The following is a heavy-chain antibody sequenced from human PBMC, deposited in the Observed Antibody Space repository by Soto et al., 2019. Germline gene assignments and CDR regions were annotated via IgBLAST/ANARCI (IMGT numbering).Heavy chain of an antibody. Sequence: ASVKVSCKASGGTFSSYVINWVRQAPGQGLVWMGRIVPMFGIPNFAPKFQGRVTMTADRSTTTAYMELSSLRSEDTAVYYCASGPYTSSSGGYYYYYMDVWGKGTTVTVSS. CDR2: IVPMFGIP. CDR1: GGTFSSYV. V-gene: IGHV1-69*04. D-gene: IGHD6-6*01. CDR3: ASGPYTSSSGGYYYYYMDV. J-gene: IGHJ6*03.